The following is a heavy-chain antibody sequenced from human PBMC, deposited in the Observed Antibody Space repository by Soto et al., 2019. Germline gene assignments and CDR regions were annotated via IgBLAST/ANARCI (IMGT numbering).Heavy chain of an antibody. D-gene: IGHD1-1*01. V-gene: IGHV4-34*01. J-gene: IGHJ4*02. CDR3: ARGVALERRNDY. CDR1: GGSFSGYY. Sequence: SETLSLTCAVYGGSFSGYYWSWIRQPPGKGLEWIGEINHSGSTNYNPSLKSRVTISVDTSKNQFSLKLSSVTAADTAVYYCARGVALERRNDYWGQGTLVTVSS. CDR2: INHSGST.